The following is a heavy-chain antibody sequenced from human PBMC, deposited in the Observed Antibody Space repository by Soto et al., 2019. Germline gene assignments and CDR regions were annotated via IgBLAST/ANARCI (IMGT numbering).Heavy chain of an antibody. J-gene: IGHJ6*03. CDR3: ARGNTHGYYYMDV. V-gene: IGHV4-59*08. CDR2: FYYSGLT. D-gene: IGHD3-22*01. CDR1: GGSMNTYY. Sequence: SETLSLTCAVSGGSMNTYYWSWIRQPPGKGLEWIGYFYYSGLTNYNPSLKSRVTISLDTSKNQFSLKLSSVTAADTAVYFCARGNTHGYYYMDVWGRGTTVTVSS.